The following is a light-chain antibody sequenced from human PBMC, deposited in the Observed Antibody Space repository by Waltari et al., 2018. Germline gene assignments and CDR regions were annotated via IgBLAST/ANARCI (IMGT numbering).Light chain of an antibody. J-gene: IGLJ3*02. CDR3: VSHGGANNFWV. V-gene: IGLV2-8*01. Sequence: QSALTQPPSASGSPGQSVTISCTGTSSDVGAYDHVSWYQQHPPNAPKLLIYEVNRRPSGVPDRFSGSKSGNTASLTVSGLQADDEAHYYCVSHGGANNFWVFGGGTMLTVL. CDR1: SSDVGAYDH. CDR2: EVN.